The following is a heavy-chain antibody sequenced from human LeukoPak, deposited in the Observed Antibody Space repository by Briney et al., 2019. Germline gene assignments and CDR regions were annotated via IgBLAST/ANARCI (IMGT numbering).Heavy chain of an antibody. D-gene: IGHD6-13*01. CDR2: VNGDGSST. Sequence: GGSLRLSCAASGFTFSSYGMHWVRQAPGKGLVWVSRVNGDGSSTNYADSVKGRFTISRDNAKNTLYLQMNSLRAEDTAVYYCARDGIAAVDFDYWGQGILVTVSS. CDR1: GFTFSSYG. V-gene: IGHV3-74*01. J-gene: IGHJ4*02. CDR3: ARDGIAAVDFDY.